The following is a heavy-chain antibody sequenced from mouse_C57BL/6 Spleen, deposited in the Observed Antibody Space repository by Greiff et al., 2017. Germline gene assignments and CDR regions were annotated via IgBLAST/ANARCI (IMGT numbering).Heavy chain of an antibody. Sequence: VQLKESGPELVKPGASVKIPCKASGYTFTDYNMDWVKQSHGKSLEWIGDINPNNGGTIYNQKFKGKATLTVDKSSSTAYMELRSLTSEDTAVYYCARLGDDYDIAMDYWGQGTSVTVSS. V-gene: IGHV1-18*01. CDR3: ARLGDDYDIAMDY. CDR1: GYTFTDYN. J-gene: IGHJ4*01. CDR2: INPNNGGT. D-gene: IGHD2-4*01.